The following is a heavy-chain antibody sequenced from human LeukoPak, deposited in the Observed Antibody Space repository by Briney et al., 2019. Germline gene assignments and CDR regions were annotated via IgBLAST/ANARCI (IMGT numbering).Heavy chain of an antibody. D-gene: IGHD6-6*01. CDR2: IYYSGST. V-gene: IGHV4-59*01. CDR1: GGSISSYY. J-gene: IGHJ3*02. CDR3: ARVGYSSSGYDAFDI. Sequence: PSETLSLTCTVSGGSISSYYWSWIRQPPGKGLGWIGYIYYSGSTNYNPSLKSRVTISVDTSKNQFSLKLSSVTAADTAVYYCARVGYSSSGYDAFDIWGQGTMVTVSS.